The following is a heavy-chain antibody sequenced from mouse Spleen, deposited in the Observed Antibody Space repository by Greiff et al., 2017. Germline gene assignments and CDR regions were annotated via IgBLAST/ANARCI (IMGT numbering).Heavy chain of an antibody. J-gene: IGHJ3*01. Sequence: VQLQQPGAELVKPGASVKVSCKASGYTFTSYWMRWVKQRPGQGLEWIGRIHPSDSDTNYNQKFKGKATLTVDKSSSTAYMQLSSLTSEDSAVYYCAMGTTVVATPFAYWGQGTLVTVSA. CDR3: AMGTTVVATPFAY. CDR1: GYTFTSYW. D-gene: IGHD1-1*01. CDR2: IHPSDSDT. V-gene: IGHV1-74*01.